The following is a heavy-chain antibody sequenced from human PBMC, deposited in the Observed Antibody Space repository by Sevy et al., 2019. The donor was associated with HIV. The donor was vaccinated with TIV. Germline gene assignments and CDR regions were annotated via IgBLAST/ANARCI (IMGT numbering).Heavy chain of an antibody. CDR2: IKSDGSDK. CDR1: GFTFSAYW. CDR3: AHETVGRFDS. J-gene: IGHJ4*02. V-gene: IGHV3-7*01. D-gene: IGHD3-16*01. Sequence: GGSLRLSCAASGFTFSAYWMNWVRQAPGKGLEWVANIKSDGSDKHYVDSVEGRFTISIDNAKNSLYLQMNSLRVEDTAVYYCAHETVGRFDSWGQGTLVTVSS.